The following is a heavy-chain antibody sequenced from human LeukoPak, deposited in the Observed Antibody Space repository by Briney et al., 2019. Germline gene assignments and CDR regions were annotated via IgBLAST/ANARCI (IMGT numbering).Heavy chain of an antibody. Sequence: GGSLRLSCAASGFTFSSYWMHWVRQAPGKGLVWVSRINSDGSSTSYADSVKGRLTISRDNAKNTLYLQMNSLRAEDTAVYYCARGKGVVPAAMRAFDIWGQGTMVTVSS. D-gene: IGHD2-2*01. V-gene: IGHV3-74*01. CDR1: GFTFSSYW. J-gene: IGHJ3*02. CDR3: ARGKGVVPAAMRAFDI. CDR2: INSDGSST.